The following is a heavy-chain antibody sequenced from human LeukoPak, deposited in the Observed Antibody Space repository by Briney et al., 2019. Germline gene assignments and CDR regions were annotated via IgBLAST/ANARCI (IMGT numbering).Heavy chain of an antibody. CDR2: ISSNGGRT. D-gene: IGHD6-13*01. V-gene: IGHV3-64D*06. J-gene: IGHJ4*02. Sequence: HPGGSLRLSCSASGFTLSSYAMGWVRRAPGKGLEFVSAISSNGGRTYYADSVKGRFTISRDNSKNTLYLQMSSLRAEDTAVYYCVKGSLASAGAFDYWGEGTLVTVSS. CDR3: VKGSLASAGAFDY. CDR1: GFTLSSYA.